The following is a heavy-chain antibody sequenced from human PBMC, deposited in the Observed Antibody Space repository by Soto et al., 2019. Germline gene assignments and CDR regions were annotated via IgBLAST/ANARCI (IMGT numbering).Heavy chain of an antibody. V-gene: IGHV1-69*12. Sequence: QVQLVQSGAEVKKPGSSVKVSCKASGGTFSRYAISWVRQAPGQGLEWMGGIIPIFGTANYAQKFQGRVTITAEESTSTTYMVLSSLRSEDTAVYYCARQGAALRDYYYGMDVCGQGTTVTVSS. CDR3: ARQGAALRDYYYGMDV. CDR1: GGTFSRYA. CDR2: IIPIFGTA. D-gene: IGHD6-25*01. J-gene: IGHJ6*02.